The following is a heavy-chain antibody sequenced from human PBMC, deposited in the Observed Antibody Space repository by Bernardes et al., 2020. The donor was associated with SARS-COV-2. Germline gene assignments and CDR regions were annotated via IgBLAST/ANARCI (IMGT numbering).Heavy chain of an antibody. J-gene: IGHJ5*02. CDR3: ATSGGSSGWYRANWFDP. CDR1: GYTLTELS. Sequence: SVKVSCKVSGYTLTELSMHWVRQAPGKGLEWMGGFDPEDGETIYAQKFQGRVTMTEDTSTDTAYMELSSLRSEDTAVYYCATSGGSSGWYRANWFDPWGQGTLVTVSS. D-gene: IGHD6-19*01. CDR2: FDPEDGET. V-gene: IGHV1-24*01.